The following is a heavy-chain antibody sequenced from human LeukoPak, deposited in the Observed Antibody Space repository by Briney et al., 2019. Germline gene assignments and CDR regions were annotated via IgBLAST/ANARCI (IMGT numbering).Heavy chain of an antibody. J-gene: IGHJ4*02. V-gene: IGHV3-30*18. Sequence: PGRSLRLSCAASGFTFSSYGMHWVRQAPGKGLEWVAVILYDGSNKYYADSVKGRFTISRDNSKNTLYLKINSQRAKDTAVYYCAKGPRPLRFLEWLLIYWGQGTLVTVSS. CDR1: GFTFSSYG. D-gene: IGHD3-3*01. CDR3: AKGPRPLRFLEWLLIY. CDR2: ILYDGSNK.